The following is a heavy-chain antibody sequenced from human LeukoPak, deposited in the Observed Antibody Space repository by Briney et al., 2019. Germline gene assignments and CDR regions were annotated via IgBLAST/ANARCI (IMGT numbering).Heavy chain of an antibody. J-gene: IGHJ2*01. Sequence: GGSLRLSCAASGFTFSDYYMSWIRQAPGKGLEWVSYISSSGSTIYYADSVKGRFTISRDNAKNSLYLQMNSLRAEDTAVYYCARDLSSPRSGWYWWYFDLWGRGTLVTVSS. D-gene: IGHD6-19*01. CDR3: ARDLSSPRSGWYWWYFDL. CDR1: GFTFSDYY. CDR2: ISSSGSTI. V-gene: IGHV3-11*04.